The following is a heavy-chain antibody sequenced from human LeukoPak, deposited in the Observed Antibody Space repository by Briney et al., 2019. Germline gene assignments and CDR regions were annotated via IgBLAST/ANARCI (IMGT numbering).Heavy chain of an antibody. D-gene: IGHD6-6*01. CDR1: YGSFSGYY. J-gene: IGHJ3*02. CDR3: ARHGLVAARHAFDI. CDR2: INHSGST. Sequence: PSETLSLTCAVFYGSFSGYYWSWIRQSPGKGLEWIGEINHSGSTNYNPSLKSRVTISVDTSKDQFSLKLSSVTAADTAVYYCARHGLVAARHAFDIWGQGTMVTVSS. V-gene: IGHV4-34*01.